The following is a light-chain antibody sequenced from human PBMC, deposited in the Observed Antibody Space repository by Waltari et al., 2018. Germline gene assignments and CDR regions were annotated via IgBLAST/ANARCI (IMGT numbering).Light chain of an antibody. CDR2: WAS. CDR3: HQYYSLFT. V-gene: IGKV4-1*01. J-gene: IGKJ3*01. CDR1: QSLFYSSNSKNY. Sequence: DIVMTQSPDSLAVSLGERATINCKSSQSLFYSSNSKNYLDWYQQKPGQSPNLLIYWASTRESGVPDRFSGSGSGTDFTLTISTLQAEDVAVYYCHQYYSLFTFGPGTKVDIK.